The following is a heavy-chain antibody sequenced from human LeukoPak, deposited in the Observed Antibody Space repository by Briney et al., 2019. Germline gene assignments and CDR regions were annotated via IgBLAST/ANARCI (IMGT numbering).Heavy chain of an antibody. V-gene: IGHV3-30-3*01. D-gene: IGHD6-19*01. CDR2: ISYDGSNK. J-gene: IGHJ4*02. CDR1: GFXFSSYA. CDR3: ARDLAVAGTDRRYYFDY. Sequence: PGGSLRLSCAASGFXFSSYAIHWVRQAPGKGPEWVAVISYDGSNKYYADSVKGRFTISRDNSKNTLYLQMNSLRAEDTAVYYCARDLAVAGTDRRYYFDYWGQGTLVTVSS.